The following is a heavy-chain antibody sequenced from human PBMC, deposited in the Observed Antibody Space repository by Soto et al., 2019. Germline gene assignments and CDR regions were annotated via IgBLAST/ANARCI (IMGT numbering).Heavy chain of an antibody. Sequence: QITLKESGTTLVKPTQTLTLTCTFSGFSLSSTRMAVGWIRQPPGKALEWLALIYWDDDKRYSPFLKSRLTIPKDIPKNHVVLTMSNMYPVYTATYYCAHIVVAGLGYYFDYWGQGTLVTVSS. CDR2: IYWDDDK. CDR1: GFSLSSTRMA. J-gene: IGHJ4*02. CDR3: AHIVVAGLGYYFDY. V-gene: IGHV2-5*02. D-gene: IGHD6-19*01.